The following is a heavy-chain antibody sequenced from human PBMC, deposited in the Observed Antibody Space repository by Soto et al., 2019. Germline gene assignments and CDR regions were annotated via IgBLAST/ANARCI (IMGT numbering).Heavy chain of an antibody. Sequence: GVSLRLSWLASGFAFTSHAMHWVRQAPGKGLEWVAVISHHGSNKYYSDSVKGRFTISRDNSKNTLFLQMNSLRIDDTAVYYCARDPDENQLNPGGSFVNWGKGNLVTVSS. CDR2: ISHHGSNK. CDR3: ARDPDENQLNPGGSFVN. D-gene: IGHD1-1*01. CDR1: GFAFTSHA. V-gene: IGHV3-30-3*01. J-gene: IGHJ4*02.